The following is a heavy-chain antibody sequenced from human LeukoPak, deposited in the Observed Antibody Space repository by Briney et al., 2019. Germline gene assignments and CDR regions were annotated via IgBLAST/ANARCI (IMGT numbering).Heavy chain of an antibody. CDR3: ARSRLAAAGDY. D-gene: IGHD6-13*01. J-gene: IGHJ4*02. CDR1: GYTFTVYY. V-gene: IGHV1-2*02. CDR2: INPNSGGT. Sequence: AASVKVSCKSSGYTFTVYYMHWVRQAPGQGLEWMGWINPNSGGTNYAQKFQGRVTMTRDTSISTDYMELSRLRSDDTAVYYCARSRLAAAGDYWGQGTLVTVSS.